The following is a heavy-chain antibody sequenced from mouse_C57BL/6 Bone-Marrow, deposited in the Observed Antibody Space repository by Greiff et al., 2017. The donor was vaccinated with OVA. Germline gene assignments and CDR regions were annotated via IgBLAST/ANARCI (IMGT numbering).Heavy chain of an antibody. D-gene: IGHD1-1*01. CDR1: GFTFSDYG. J-gene: IGHJ4*01. V-gene: IGHV5-15*01. Sequence: EVQLVESGGGLVQPGGSLKLSCAASGFTFSDYGMAWVRQAPRKGPEWVAFISNLAYSIYYADTVTGRFTISRENAKNTLYLEMSSLRSEDTAMYDCARHGSSYGYYAMDYWGQGTSVTVSS. CDR2: ISNLAYSI. CDR3: ARHGSSYGYYAMDY.